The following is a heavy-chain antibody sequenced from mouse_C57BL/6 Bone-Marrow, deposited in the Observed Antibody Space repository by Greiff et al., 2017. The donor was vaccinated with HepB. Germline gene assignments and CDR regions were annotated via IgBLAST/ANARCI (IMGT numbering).Heavy chain of an antibody. V-gene: IGHV1-26*01. Sequence: EVQLQQSGPELVKPGASVKISCKASGYTFTDYYMNWVKQSHGKSLEWIGDINPNNGGTSYNQKFKGKATLTVDKSSSTAYMELRSLTSEDSAVYYCLLLLLLDVWGTGTTVTVSS. CDR2: INPNNGGT. J-gene: IGHJ1*03. CDR1: GYTFTDYY. CDR3: LLLLLLDV. D-gene: IGHD1-1*01.